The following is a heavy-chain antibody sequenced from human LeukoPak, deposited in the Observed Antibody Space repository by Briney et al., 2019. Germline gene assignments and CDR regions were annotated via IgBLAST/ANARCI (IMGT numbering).Heavy chain of an antibody. CDR2: VYFSGTT. J-gene: IGHJ6*02. V-gene: IGHV4-59*12. Sequence: PSETLSLTCTVSGGSISSYYWSWIRQPPGKGLEWIGYVYFSGTTNYNPSLKSRVTISVDTSKNQFSLKLSSVTAADTAVYYCARDIAAADPERIYYYYGMDVWGQGTTVTVSS. CDR3: ARDIAAADPERIYYYYGMDV. CDR1: GGSISSYY. D-gene: IGHD6-13*01.